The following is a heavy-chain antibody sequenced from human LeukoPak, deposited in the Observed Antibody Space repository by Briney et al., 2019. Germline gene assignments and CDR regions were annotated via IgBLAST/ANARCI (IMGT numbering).Heavy chain of an antibody. Sequence: ASETLSLTCTVSGGSISSYYWSWIRQPPGKGLEWIGYIYYSGSTNYNPSLKSRVTISVDTSKNQFSLKLSSVTAADTAVYYCARFRSGSYYYYYCMDVWGQGTTVTVSS. D-gene: IGHD1-26*01. CDR1: GGSISSYY. CDR3: ARFRSGSYYYYYCMDV. V-gene: IGHV4-59*01. J-gene: IGHJ6*02. CDR2: IYYSGST.